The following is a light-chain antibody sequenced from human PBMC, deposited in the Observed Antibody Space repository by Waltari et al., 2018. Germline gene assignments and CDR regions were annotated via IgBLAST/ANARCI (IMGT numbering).Light chain of an antibody. Sequence: QSALTQPASVSGSPGQSITISCTGTSSDVGGYNYVSWYQQHPGKAPKRIIFDVINRPSGVSRRFSGSKSGNTASLTISGLQAQDEADYYCSSYISSDTLELFGGGTSLTVL. CDR2: DVI. V-gene: IGLV2-14*03. CDR3: SSYISSDTLEL. CDR1: SSDVGGYNY. J-gene: IGLJ2*01.